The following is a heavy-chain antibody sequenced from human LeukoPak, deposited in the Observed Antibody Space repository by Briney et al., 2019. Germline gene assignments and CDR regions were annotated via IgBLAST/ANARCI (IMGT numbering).Heavy chain of an antibody. CDR1: GYTFSNYG. J-gene: IGHJ3*02. Sequence: GASVKVSCKASGYTFSNYGVSWVRQAPGQGLEWMGWISVYNGHTNYAQKLQGRVTMTTDTSTSTAYMELRSLRSDDTAVYYCARAGWWELPRYAFDIWGQGTMVTVSS. V-gene: IGHV1-18*01. CDR3: ARAGWWELPRYAFDI. D-gene: IGHD1-26*01. CDR2: ISVYNGHT.